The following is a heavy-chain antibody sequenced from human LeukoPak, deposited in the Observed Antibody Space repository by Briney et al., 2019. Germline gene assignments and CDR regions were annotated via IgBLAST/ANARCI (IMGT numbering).Heavy chain of an antibody. CDR3: ARGPDIVATIFGFDP. CDR1: GGSFSGYY. Sequence: SETLSLTCAVYGGSFSGYYWSWIRQPPGKGLEWIGKINHSGSTNYNPSLKSRVTISVDTSKNQFSLKLSSVTAADTAVYYCARGPDIVATIFGFDPWGQGTLVTVSS. D-gene: IGHD5-12*01. CDR2: INHSGST. J-gene: IGHJ5*02. V-gene: IGHV4-34*01.